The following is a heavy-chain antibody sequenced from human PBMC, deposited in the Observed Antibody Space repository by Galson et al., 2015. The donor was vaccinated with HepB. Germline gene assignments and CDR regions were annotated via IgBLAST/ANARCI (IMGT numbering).Heavy chain of an antibody. CDR2: IIPIFGTA. V-gene: IGHV1-69*13. D-gene: IGHD5/OR15-5a*01. CDR1: GGTFSSYA. J-gene: IGHJ6*02. CDR3: ARGHPSVVTPYYYGMDV. Sequence: SVKVSCKASGGTFSSYAISWVRQAPGQGLEWMGGIIPIFGTANYAQKFQGRVTITADESTSTAYMELSSLRSEDTAVYYCARGHPSVVTPYYYGMDVWGQGTTVTVSS.